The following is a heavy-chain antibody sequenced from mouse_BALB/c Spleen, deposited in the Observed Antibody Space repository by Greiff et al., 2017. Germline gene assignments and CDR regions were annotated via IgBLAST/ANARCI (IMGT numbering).Heavy chain of an antibody. CDR3: ARSGKFPYAMDY. Sequence: EVMLVESGPGLVKPSQSLSLTCTVTGYSITSDYAWNWIRQFPGNKLEWMGYISYSGSTSYNPSLKSRISITRDTSKNQFFLQLNSVTTEDTATYYCARSGKFPYAMDYWGQGTSVTVSS. V-gene: IGHV3-2*02. CDR2: ISYSGST. CDR1: GYSITSDYA. J-gene: IGHJ4*01. D-gene: IGHD2-1*01.